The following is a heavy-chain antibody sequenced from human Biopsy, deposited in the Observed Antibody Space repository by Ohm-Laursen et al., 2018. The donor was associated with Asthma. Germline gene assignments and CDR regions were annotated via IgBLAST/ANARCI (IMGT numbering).Heavy chain of an antibody. CDR3: ARDGPVGAPSDY. V-gene: IGHV1-2*06. Sequence: VSSVKVSCKASGYPFIGYHIHWMRQAPGQGLEWMGRINPNSGATNYAQKFQGRVTMTRDTSISTAYMELRSLRSDDTAVYYCARDGPVGAPSDYWGQGTLVTVSS. CDR2: INPNSGAT. J-gene: IGHJ4*02. D-gene: IGHD1-26*01. CDR1: GYPFIGYH.